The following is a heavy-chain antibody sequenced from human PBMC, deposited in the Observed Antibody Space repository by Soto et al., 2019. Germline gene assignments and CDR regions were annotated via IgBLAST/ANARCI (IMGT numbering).Heavy chain of an antibody. Sequence: GESQTIPCTVSRYSFTRYSIGWVRQMPGKGLEWMGIIYPGDSDTRYSPSFQGQVTISADKSISTAYLQWSSLKASDTAMYYCARRHYYGSQFDDWGQGTMVTVS. V-gene: IGHV5-51*01. J-gene: IGHJ4*02. CDR3: ARRHYYGSQFDD. CDR1: RYSFTRYS. D-gene: IGHD3-10*01. CDR2: IYPGDSDT.